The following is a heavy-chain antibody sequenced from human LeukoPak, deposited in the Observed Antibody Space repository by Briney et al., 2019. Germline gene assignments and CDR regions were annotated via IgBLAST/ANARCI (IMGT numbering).Heavy chain of an antibody. V-gene: IGHV4-59*08. CDR1: GGSISSYY. J-gene: IGHJ4*02. Sequence: SETLSLTCTVSGGSISSYYWSWIRQPPGKGLEWIGYIYYSGSTNYNPSLKSRVTISVDTSKNQFSLKLSSVTAADTAVYYCARVRAADFDYWGQGTLVTVSS. D-gene: IGHD6-13*01. CDR2: IYYSGST. CDR3: ARVRAADFDY.